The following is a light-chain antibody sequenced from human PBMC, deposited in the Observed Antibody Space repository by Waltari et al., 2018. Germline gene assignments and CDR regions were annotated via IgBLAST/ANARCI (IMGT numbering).Light chain of an antibody. J-gene: IGLJ3*02. CDR2: SIN. CDR3: TTWDDSLNGRV. CDR1: SSNNGSNT. Sequence: QSVLTQPPSASGTPGQRVTISCSGSSSNNGSNTVNWYQQLPGTAPKLLIYSINPRPSGVPYRFSGSKSDTSASLAISGLQSEDEADYYCTTWDDSLNGRVFGGGTKLTVL. V-gene: IGLV1-44*01.